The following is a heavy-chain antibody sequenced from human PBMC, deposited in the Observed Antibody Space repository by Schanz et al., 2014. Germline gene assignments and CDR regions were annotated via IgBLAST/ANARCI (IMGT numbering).Heavy chain of an antibody. CDR3: AKDRWRATVMVDAFDI. Sequence: QVQLVESGGGLVKPGGSLRLSCTASGFTFRDYQMTWIRQAPGKGLEWVSYITSGSAKFYADSVKGRFTISRDNAKNSLYLQMNSLRAEDTAVYFCAKDRWRATVMVDAFDIWGQGTKVTVSS. V-gene: IGHV3-11*01. CDR2: ITSGSAK. CDR1: GFTFRDYQ. J-gene: IGHJ3*02. D-gene: IGHD4-4*01.